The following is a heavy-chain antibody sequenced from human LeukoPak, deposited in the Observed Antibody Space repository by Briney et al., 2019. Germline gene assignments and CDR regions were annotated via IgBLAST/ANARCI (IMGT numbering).Heavy chain of an antibody. CDR2: ISGSGGST. V-gene: IGHV3-23*01. J-gene: IGHJ4*02. CDR3: WGSTRAYYDFWSGSY. CDR1: GFTFSSYA. Sequence: PGGSLRLSCATSGFTFSSYAMSWVRQAPGKGLEWVSAISGSGGSTYYADSVKGRFTISRDNSKNTLYLQMNSLRAEDTAVYYCWGSTRAYYDFWSGSYWGQGTLVTVSS. D-gene: IGHD3-3*01.